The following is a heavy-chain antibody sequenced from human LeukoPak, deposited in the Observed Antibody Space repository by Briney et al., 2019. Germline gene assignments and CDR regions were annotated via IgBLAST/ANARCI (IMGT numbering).Heavy chain of an antibody. CDR3: AKMGIGGVGTYYYYMDV. V-gene: IGHV3-21*01. D-gene: IGHD6-13*01. J-gene: IGHJ6*03. CDR1: GFDFSGYS. Sequence: GGSLRLSCAASGFDFSGYSMNWVRQAPGKGLERVSSMTSASSYMDYADSVRGRFTISRDNAKNSLYLQMNSLRAEDTAVYYCAKMGIGGVGTYYYYMDVWGKGTTVTVSS. CDR2: MTSASSYM.